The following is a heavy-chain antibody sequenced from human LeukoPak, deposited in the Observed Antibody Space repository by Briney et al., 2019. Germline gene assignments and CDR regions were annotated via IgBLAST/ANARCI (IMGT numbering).Heavy chain of an antibody. CDR2: ISTSSTYT. CDR3: AKSDRSGYYNWFDP. D-gene: IGHD3-3*01. CDR1: GFNFSDYY. J-gene: IGHJ5*02. V-gene: IGHV3-11*06. Sequence: GGSLRLSCAASGFNFSDYYMSWIRQSPGKGLEWVSYISTSSTYTNYADSVKGRFTISRDNAKNSLFLQMNSLRAEDTAVYYCAKSDRSGYYNWFDPWGQGGLVAVSS.